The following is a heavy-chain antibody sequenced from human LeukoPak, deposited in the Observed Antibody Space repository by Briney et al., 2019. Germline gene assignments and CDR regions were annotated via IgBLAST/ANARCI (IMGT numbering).Heavy chain of an antibody. J-gene: IGHJ5*02. CDR1: GFTFSIYG. D-gene: IGHD3-22*01. Sequence: QSGGSLRLSCAASGFTFSIYGINWVRQAPGKGLEWISYISSSSSLIYYADSVKGRFTISRDNAKNSLFLQINSLQTEDTAMYYCTAEGIGSYSGFLPSCGQGALVTVSS. CDR2: ISSSSSLI. CDR3: TAEGIGSYSGFLPS. V-gene: IGHV3-48*01.